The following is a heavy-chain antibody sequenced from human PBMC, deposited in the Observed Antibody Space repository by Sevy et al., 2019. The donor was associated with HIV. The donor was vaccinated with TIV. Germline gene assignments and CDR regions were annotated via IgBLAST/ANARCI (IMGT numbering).Heavy chain of an antibody. D-gene: IGHD3-9*01. CDR2: INHSGST. J-gene: IGHJ6*02. V-gene: IGHV4-34*01. CDR1: GGSFSGYY. CDR3: AGPFHDILTGYHYYGMDV. Sequence: SETLSLTCAVYGGSFSGYYWSWIRQPPGKGLEWIGEINHSGSTNYNPSLKSLVTISVDTSKNQFSLKLSSVTAADTAVYYCAGPFHDILTGYHYYGMDVWGQGTTVTVSS.